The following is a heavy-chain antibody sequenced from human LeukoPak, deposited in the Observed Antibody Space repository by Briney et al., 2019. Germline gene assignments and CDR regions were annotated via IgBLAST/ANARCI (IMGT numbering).Heavy chain of an antibody. V-gene: IGHV3-48*03. Sequence: PGGSLRLSCAASGFTFSNFEMNWVRQAPGKGLERVSYISTGRSIYYADSVEGRFTISRDNARNSLYLQMNSQRAEDTAVYYCAREQAAGAFDFWGQGTLVTVSS. D-gene: IGHD6-25*01. CDR2: ISTGRSI. J-gene: IGHJ4*02. CDR1: GFTFSNFE. CDR3: AREQAAGAFDF.